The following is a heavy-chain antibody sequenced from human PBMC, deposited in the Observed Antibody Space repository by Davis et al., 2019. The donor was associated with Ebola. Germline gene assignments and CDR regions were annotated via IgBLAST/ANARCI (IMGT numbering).Heavy chain of an antibody. D-gene: IGHD2-15*01. CDR2: IIPIFGTA. Sequence: SVKVSCKASGYTFTSYDINWVRQAPGQGLEWMGGIIPIFGTANYAQKFQGRVTITADESTSTAYMELSSLRSEDTAVYYCARELQTYPGYYYYYMDVWGKGTTVTVSS. CDR1: GYTFTSYD. J-gene: IGHJ6*03. V-gene: IGHV1-69*13. CDR3: ARELQTYPGYYYYYMDV.